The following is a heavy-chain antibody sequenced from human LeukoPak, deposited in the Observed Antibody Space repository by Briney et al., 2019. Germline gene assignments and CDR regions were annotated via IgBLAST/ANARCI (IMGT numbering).Heavy chain of an antibody. CDR3: ARAVYYSNYLGY. Sequence: PGGSLRLSCAASGFTFSSYAMSWVRQAPGKGLEWVSGISGSGGSTYYADSVKGRFTISRDNSKNTLYLQMNSLRAEDTAMYYYARAVYYSNYLGYWGQGTLVTVSS. CDR1: GFTFSSYA. D-gene: IGHD3-10*01. J-gene: IGHJ4*01. V-gene: IGHV3-23*01. CDR2: ISGSGGST.